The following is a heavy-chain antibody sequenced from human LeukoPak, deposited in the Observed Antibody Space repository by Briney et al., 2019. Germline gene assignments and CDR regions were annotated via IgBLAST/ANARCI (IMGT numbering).Heavy chain of an antibody. D-gene: IGHD2-8*01. V-gene: IGHV4-59*01. Sequence: PSETLSLTCTVSGGSISSYYWSWIRQPPGKGLEWIGYIYYSGSTNYNPSLKSRVTISVDTSKNQFSLKLSSVTAADTAVYYCARDESRMGDWYFDLWGRGTLVTVSS. CDR3: ARDESRMGDWYFDL. CDR1: GGSISSYY. CDR2: IYYSGST. J-gene: IGHJ2*01.